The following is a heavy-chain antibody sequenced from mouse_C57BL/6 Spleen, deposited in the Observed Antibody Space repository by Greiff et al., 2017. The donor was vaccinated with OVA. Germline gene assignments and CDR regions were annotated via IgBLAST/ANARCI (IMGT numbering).Heavy chain of an antibody. Sequence: QVQLQQSDAELVKPGASVKISCKVSGYTFTDHTIHWMKQRPEQGLEWIGYIYPRDGSTKYNEKFKGKATLTADKSSSNACMQLNSLTSEDSAVYFCALIYYGNSDGYFDVWGTGTTVTVSS. CDR3: ALIYYGNSDGYFDV. CDR1: GYTFTDHT. D-gene: IGHD2-1*01. J-gene: IGHJ1*03. CDR2: IYPRDGST. V-gene: IGHV1-78*01.